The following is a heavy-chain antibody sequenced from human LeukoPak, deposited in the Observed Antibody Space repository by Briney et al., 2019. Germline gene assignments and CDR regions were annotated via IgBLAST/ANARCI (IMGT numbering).Heavy chain of an antibody. D-gene: IGHD3-22*01. V-gene: IGHV3-66*01. Sequence: GGSLRLSCAASGFTVSSNYMNWVRQAPGKGLEWVSVIYSGGSTYYADSVKGRFTISRDNSKNTLYLQMNSLRAEDTAVYYCARGPGSGLLRYDYWGQGTLVTVSS. J-gene: IGHJ4*02. CDR3: ARGPGSGLLRYDY. CDR1: GFTVSSNY. CDR2: IYSGGST.